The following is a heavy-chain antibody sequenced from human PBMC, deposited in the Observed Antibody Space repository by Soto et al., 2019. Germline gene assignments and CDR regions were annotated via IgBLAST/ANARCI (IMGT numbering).Heavy chain of an antibody. CDR2: VHISGHS. J-gene: IGHJ5*01. V-gene: IGHV4-4*02. CDR3: ARVRQGCSADNCYFDP. Sequence: SETLSLTCTLSGGSVRAPDWWNWVRQSPDKGLEWIAEVHISGHSNYNPSLRSRVSVSIDSSKNQFYLNLNSVTAADTAIYYCARVRQGCSADNCYFDPWGQGTQVTVSS. CDR1: GGSVRAPDW. D-gene: IGHD1-1*01.